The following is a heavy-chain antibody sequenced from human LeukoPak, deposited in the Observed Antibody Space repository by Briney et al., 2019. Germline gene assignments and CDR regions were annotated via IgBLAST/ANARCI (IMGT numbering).Heavy chain of an antibody. D-gene: IGHD2-15*01. CDR1: GFTFSSFS. J-gene: IGHJ4*02. CDR3: ARDQGRYCSGGSCSLFDY. V-gene: IGHV3-23*01. CDR2: ISGSGGST. Sequence: PGGSLRLSCAASGFTFSSFSMSWVRQAPGKELEWVSAISGSGGSTYYADSVKGRFTISRHNAKNSLYLQMNSLRAEDTAVYYCARDQGRYCSGGSCSLFDYWGQGTLVTVSS.